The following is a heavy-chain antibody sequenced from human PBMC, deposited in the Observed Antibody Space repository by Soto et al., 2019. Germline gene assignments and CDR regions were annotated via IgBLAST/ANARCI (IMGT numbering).Heavy chain of an antibody. V-gene: IGHV3-30*02. CDR1: GFTFSSYA. D-gene: IGHD6-13*01. CDR2: IWYSGSNK. Sequence: PGGSLRLSCAASGFTFSSYAMSWVRQAPGKGLEWVAVIWYSGSNKYYADSVKGRFTISRDNSKNTLYLQMNSLRAEDTAAYYCAKREYSSSWVFDYWGQGTLVTVSS. CDR3: AKREYSSSWVFDY. J-gene: IGHJ4*02.